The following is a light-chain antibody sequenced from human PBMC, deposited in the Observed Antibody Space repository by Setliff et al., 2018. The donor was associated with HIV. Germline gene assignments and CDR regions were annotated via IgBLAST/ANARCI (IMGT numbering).Light chain of an antibody. CDR1: SGGIAENY. J-gene: IGLJ2*01. Sequence: NFMLTQPHSVSESPGKTVSISCTRSSGGIAENYVHWYQQRPGNSPTTVIYNDRERPSGVPHRFSGSVGYPPNSASLTISGLQTEDEADYYCQSYDTDTGNVVFGGGTKVTVL. V-gene: IGLV6-57*01. CDR2: NDR. CDR3: QSYDTDTGNVV.